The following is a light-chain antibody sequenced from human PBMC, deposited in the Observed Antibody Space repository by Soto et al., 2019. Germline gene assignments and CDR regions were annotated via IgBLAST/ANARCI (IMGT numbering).Light chain of an antibody. CDR2: EVS. J-gene: IGLJ1*01. Sequence: QSVLTQPASVSGSPGQAITISCSGSSSDVGAHNFVSSYQHHPGKAPKLMIYEVSNRPSGVSNRFSGSKSGNTASLTISGLQAEDEADYFCNSYTSSNTYVFGSGTKGTVL. CDR1: SSDVGAHNF. V-gene: IGLV2-14*01. CDR3: NSYTSSNTYV.